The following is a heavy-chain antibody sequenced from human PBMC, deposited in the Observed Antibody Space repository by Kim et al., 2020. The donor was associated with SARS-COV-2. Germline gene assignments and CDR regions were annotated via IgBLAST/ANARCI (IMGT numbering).Heavy chain of an antibody. J-gene: IGHJ4*02. CDR2: ISGSGGST. CDR3: AKDLRNYYGSGSYYPYFDY. D-gene: IGHD3-10*01. Sequence: RGSLRLSCAASGFTFSSYAMSWVRQAPGKGLEWVSAISGSGGSTYYADSVKGRFTISRDNSKNTLYLQMNSLRAEDTAVYYCAKDLRNYYGSGSYYPYFDYWGQGTLVTVSS. V-gene: IGHV3-23*01. CDR1: GFTFSSYA.